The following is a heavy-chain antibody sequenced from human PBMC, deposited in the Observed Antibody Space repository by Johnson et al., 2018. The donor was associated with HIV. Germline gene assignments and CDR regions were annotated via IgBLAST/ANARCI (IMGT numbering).Heavy chain of an antibody. D-gene: IGHD6-19*01. Sequence: VQLVESGGGVVQPGGSLRLSCAASGFTFSSYGMHWVRQAPGKGLEWVAVIRYDGSNKYYADSVKGRFTISRDNSKNTLYLQMNRLRAEDTAVYYCARSGNRQWLVRGAFDIWGQGTMVTVSS. J-gene: IGHJ3*02. CDR2: IRYDGSNK. CDR3: ARSGNRQWLVRGAFDI. CDR1: GFTFSSYG. V-gene: IGHV3-33*01.